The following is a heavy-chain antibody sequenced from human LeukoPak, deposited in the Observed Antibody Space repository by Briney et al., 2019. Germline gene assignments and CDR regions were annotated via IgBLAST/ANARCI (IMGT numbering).Heavy chain of an antibody. V-gene: IGHV4-4*08. Sequence: SETLSLTCTVSGGSIFSYYWNWVRQPPGKGLEWIGCIYSNGITNYSPSLRSRGTRSIATSKTQSSLRLRSVTAADTAIYYCARRAYYDSSGYYPTSGYFDIWGRGTLVTVSS. J-gene: IGHJ2*01. D-gene: IGHD3-22*01. CDR1: GGSIFSYY. CDR2: IYSNGIT. CDR3: ARRAYYDSSGYYPTSGYFDI.